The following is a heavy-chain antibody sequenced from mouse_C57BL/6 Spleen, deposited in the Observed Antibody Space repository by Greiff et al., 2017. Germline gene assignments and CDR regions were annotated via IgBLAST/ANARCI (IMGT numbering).Heavy chain of an antibody. D-gene: IGHD3-1*01. CDR3: TTARGFAY. CDR1: GFTFSDAW. J-gene: IGHJ3*01. CDR2: IRNKANNHAT. Sequence: DVKLVESGGGLVQPGGSMKLSCAASGFTFSDAWMDWVRQSPETGLEWVAEIRNKANNHATSYAEYVKGRFTISRYDSKSSVYLQMNSLRAEDTGIYYCTTARGFAYWGQGTLVTVSA. V-gene: IGHV6-6*01.